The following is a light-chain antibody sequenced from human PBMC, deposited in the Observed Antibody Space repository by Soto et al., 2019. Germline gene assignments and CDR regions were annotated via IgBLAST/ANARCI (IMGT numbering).Light chain of an antibody. Sequence: DIQMTQSPSTLSASVGDRVTITCRASQSISSWLAWYQQKPGKAPKLLIYDASSLESGVPSRFSGSGSGTEFPLASSRLQPDDFAANYFQVYNSYSPGTCGQGAKLEIK. CDR3: QVYNSYSPGT. CDR2: DAS. J-gene: IGKJ2*01. V-gene: IGKV1-5*01. CDR1: QSISSW.